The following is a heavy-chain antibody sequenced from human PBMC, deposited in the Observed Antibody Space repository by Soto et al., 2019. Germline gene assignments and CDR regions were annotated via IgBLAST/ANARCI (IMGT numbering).Heavy chain of an antibody. Sequence: GGSLRLSCAASGFTFSSYWMSWVRQASGKGLEWVANIKQDGSEKYYVDSVKGRFTLSRDNPKNSLKLQMSSLRDEDTAIYFCARVAYGNGWIFDYWGQGTLVTVS. V-gene: IGHV3-7*01. J-gene: IGHJ4*01. CDR3: ARVAYGNGWIFDY. CDR1: GFTFSSYW. CDR2: IKQDGSEK. D-gene: IGHD6-19*01.